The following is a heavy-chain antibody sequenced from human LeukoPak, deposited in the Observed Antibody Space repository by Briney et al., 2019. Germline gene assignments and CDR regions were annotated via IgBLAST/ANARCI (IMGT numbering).Heavy chain of an antibody. Sequence: SETLSLTCTVSGGSIRSSYYYWGWIRQPPGKGLEWIGSIYYSGSTYYNPSLKSRVTISVDTSKNQFSLKLSSVTAADTAVYYCAREMDTAMVDYGMDVWGQGTTVTVSS. CDR2: IYYSGST. V-gene: IGHV4-39*02. CDR3: AREMDTAMVDYGMDV. J-gene: IGHJ6*02. CDR1: GGSIRSSYYY. D-gene: IGHD5-18*01.